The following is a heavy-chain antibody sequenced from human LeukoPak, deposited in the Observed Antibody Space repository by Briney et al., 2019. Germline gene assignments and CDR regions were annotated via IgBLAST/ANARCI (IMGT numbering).Heavy chain of an antibody. Sequence: ASVKVSCKASGYTFTSYGISWVRQAPGQGLEWMGWISAYNGNTNYAQKLQGRVTMTTDTSTSTAYMELRSLRSDDTAVYYCARDFPHRNWNQQFWFDPWGQGTLVTVSS. CDR1: GYTFTSYG. D-gene: IGHD1-1*01. CDR3: ARDFPHRNWNQQFWFDP. V-gene: IGHV1-18*01. CDR2: ISAYNGNT. J-gene: IGHJ5*02.